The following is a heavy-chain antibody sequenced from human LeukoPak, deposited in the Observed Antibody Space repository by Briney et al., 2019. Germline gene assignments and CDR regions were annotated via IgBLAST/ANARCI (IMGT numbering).Heavy chain of an antibody. CDR3: ARAILYDSTGYYL. CDR2: IYHSGST. CDR1: GYSISSGYY. D-gene: IGHD3-22*01. Sequence: SETLSLTCTVSGYSISSGYYWGWIRQPPGQGLEWIGSIYHSGSTYYNPSLKSRVTISVDTSKNHFSLKLRSVTAADTAVYYCARAILYDSTGYYLWGQGTLVTVSS. J-gene: IGHJ4*02. V-gene: IGHV4-38-2*02.